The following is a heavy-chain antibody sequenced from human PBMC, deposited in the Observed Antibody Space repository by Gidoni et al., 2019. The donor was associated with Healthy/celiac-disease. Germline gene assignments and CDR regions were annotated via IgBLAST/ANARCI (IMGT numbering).Heavy chain of an antibody. D-gene: IGHD6-6*01. J-gene: IGHJ4*02. CDR1: GFPFSSYA. Sequence: EVQLLESGGGLVQPGGSLRLSCAASGFPFSSYAMSWVRQAPGKGLEWVSAISGSGGSTYYADSVKGRFTISRDNSKNTLYLQMNSLRAEDTAVYYCAKDPRSSSDFDYWGQGTLVTVSS. CDR3: AKDPRSSSDFDY. CDR2: ISGSGGST. V-gene: IGHV3-23*01.